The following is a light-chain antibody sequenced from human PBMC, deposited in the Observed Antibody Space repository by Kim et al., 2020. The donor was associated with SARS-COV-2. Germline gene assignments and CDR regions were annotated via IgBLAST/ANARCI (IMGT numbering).Light chain of an antibody. CDR2: DA. Sequence: ETVLTQSPVTLSLSPGERAALSCRASQSLGGYLAWYQQKPGQPPRLLIFDANRATGIPARFSSSGSGTDFTLTISSQEPEDSAFYYCQQRSNWPPTFGGGTKVDIK. V-gene: IGKV3-11*01. CDR1: QSLGGY. J-gene: IGKJ4*01. CDR3: QQRSNWPPT.